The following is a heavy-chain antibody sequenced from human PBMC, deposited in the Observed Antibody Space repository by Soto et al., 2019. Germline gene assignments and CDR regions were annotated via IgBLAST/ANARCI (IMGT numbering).Heavy chain of an antibody. V-gene: IGHV4-4*07. CDR1: GTSISGYY. D-gene: IGHD2-2*03. Sequence: QVQLEESGPGLLKPSETLSLTCNVSGTSISGYYWSWIRQSAGKGLEWIGRIYATGTTNYSPSLKSRITMSVDTSKRQLSLKLTSVTAADTGIYYWVRDGSKTLRDWFDPWGRGISVTVSS. J-gene: IGHJ5*02. CDR2: IYATGTT. CDR3: VRDGSKTLRDWFDP.